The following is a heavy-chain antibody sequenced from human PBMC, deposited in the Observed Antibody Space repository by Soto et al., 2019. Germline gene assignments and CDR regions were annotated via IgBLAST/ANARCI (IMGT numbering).Heavy chain of an antibody. CDR1: GFTFSSYA. CDR2: ISYDGSNK. D-gene: IGHD6-13*01. J-gene: IGHJ6*02. CDR3: ARAGIAAALACMDV. V-gene: IGHV3-30-3*01. Sequence: VQLLESGGGLVQPGGSLRLSCAASGFTFSSYAMSWVRQAPGKGLEWVAVISYDGSNKYYADSVKGRFTISRDNSKNTLYLQMNSLRAEDTAVYYCARAGIAAALACMDVWGQGTTVTVSS.